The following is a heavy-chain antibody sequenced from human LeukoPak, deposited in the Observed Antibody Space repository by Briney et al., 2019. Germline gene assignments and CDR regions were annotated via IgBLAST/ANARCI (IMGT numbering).Heavy chain of an antibody. V-gene: IGHV1-18*01. CDR2: ISAYNGNT. CDR1: GYTFTSYD. CDR3: ASTMAGNWFDP. Sequence: ASVKVSCKASGYTFTSYDINWVRQAPGQGLEWMGWISAYNGNTNYAQKLQGRVTMTTDTSTSTAYMELRSLRSDDTAVYYCASTMAGNWFDPWGQGTLVTVSS. J-gene: IGHJ5*02. D-gene: IGHD3-10*01.